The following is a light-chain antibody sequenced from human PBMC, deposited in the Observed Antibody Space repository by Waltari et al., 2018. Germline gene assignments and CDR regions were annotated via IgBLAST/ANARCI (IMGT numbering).Light chain of an antibody. V-gene: IGLV3-21*02. CDR1: NIGRKS. CDR2: DDS. Sequence: SSVLTQPPSVSVAPGQTATITCEEYNIGRKSLPCYQQKPGQAPVMVVFDDSDRPSGIPERFSGSNSGDTATLTISRVEDGDEADYYCQVWDGLSDRPVFGGGTKLTVL. CDR3: QVWDGLSDRPV. J-gene: IGLJ3*02.